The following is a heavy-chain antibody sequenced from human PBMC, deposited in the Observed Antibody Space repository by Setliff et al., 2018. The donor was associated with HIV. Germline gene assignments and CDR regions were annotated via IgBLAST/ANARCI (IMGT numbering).Heavy chain of an antibody. CDR3: AKDGLAGYFES. CDR1: GFSFSDAW. Sequence: PGGSLRLSCAAAGFSFSDAWMKWVRQAPGKGLEWVGRIKSKINGGTTDHAAPLKGRFTISRDDSKNTLYLQMNSLRAEDTAVYYCAKDGLAGYFESWGLGTLVTVSS. J-gene: IGHJ4*02. V-gene: IGHV3-15*07. D-gene: IGHD1-1*01. CDR2: IKSKINGGTT.